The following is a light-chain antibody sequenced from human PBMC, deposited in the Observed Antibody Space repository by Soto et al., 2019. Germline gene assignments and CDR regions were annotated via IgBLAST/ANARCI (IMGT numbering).Light chain of an antibody. CDR3: CSYVGATTYV. CDR2: EGI. Sequence: QSVLTQPASVSGSPGQSITISCTGTSSTVGGFNVVSWYQQHPGKAPKVIIYEGIKRPSGVSNRFSGSNSGSTASLTISGLQAEDEPDYYCCSYVGATTYVFGTGTKLTVL. CDR1: SSTVGGFNV. J-gene: IGLJ1*01. V-gene: IGLV2-23*01.